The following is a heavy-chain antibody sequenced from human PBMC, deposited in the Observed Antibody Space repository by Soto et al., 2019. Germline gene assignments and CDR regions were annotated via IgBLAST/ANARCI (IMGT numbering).Heavy chain of an antibody. CDR2: ISSSSSYI. V-gene: IGHV3-21*01. J-gene: IGHJ6*02. CDR1: GFTFSSYS. CDR3: ARASARNGRYYYYGMDV. Sequence: EVQLVESGGGLVKPGGSLRLSCAASGFTFSSYSMNWVRQAPGKGLEWVSSISSSSSYIYYADSVKGRFTISRDNPKNSLYLQMNSLRAEDTAVYYCARASARNGRYYYYGMDVWGQGTTVTVSS. D-gene: IGHD1-1*01.